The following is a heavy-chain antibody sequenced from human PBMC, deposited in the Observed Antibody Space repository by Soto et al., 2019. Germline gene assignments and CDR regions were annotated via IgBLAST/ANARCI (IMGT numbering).Heavy chain of an antibody. D-gene: IGHD6-13*01. Sequence: PSDTLSLTCTVSGGSISSSSYYWGWIRQPPGKGLEWIGSIYYSGGTYYNPSLKSRVTISVDTSKNQFSLKLSSVTAADTAVYYCARNGASIAAAQGWFDPWGQGTLVTVSS. CDR3: ARNGASIAAAQGWFDP. J-gene: IGHJ5*02. CDR2: IYYSGGT. V-gene: IGHV4-39*01. CDR1: GGSISSSSYY.